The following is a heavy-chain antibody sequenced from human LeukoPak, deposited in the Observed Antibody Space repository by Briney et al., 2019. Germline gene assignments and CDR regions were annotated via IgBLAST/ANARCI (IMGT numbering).Heavy chain of an antibody. Sequence: SETLSLTCTVSGGSISSYYWNWVRQPPGKGLEWIAYIYTSGSTNYNPSLKSRVTISVDTSKNQISLKLSSVTAADTAVYYCARHGGGSYHYYYYMDAWGKGTTVTVSS. V-gene: IGHV4-4*09. CDR2: IYTSGST. J-gene: IGHJ6*03. D-gene: IGHD1-26*01. CDR1: GGSISSYY. CDR3: ARHGGGSYHYYYYMDA.